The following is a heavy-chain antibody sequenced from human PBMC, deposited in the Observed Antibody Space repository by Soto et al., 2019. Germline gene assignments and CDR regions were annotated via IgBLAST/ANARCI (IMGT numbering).Heavy chain of an antibody. CDR2: ISYDGSNK. D-gene: IGHD2-2*01. CDR1: GFTFSSYA. V-gene: IGHV3-30-3*01. J-gene: IGHJ3*02. Sequence: QVQLVESGGGVVQPGRSLRLSCAASGFTFSSYAMHWVRQAPGKGLEWVAVISYDGSNKYYADSVKGRFTISRDNSKNTLYMKMNSLRAEDTAVYYCERVEQGVVDLYAFDIWGQGTMVTVSS. CDR3: ERVEQGVVDLYAFDI.